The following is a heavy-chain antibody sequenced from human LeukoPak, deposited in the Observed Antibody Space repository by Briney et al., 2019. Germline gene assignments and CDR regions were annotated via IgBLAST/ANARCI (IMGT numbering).Heavy chain of an antibody. CDR2: LSSDGSST. V-gene: IGHV3-74*01. D-gene: IGHD1-26*01. CDR1: GFTFSNYW. J-gene: IGHJ4*02. CDR3: ARSRGSYFYFDY. Sequence: GCSLRLSCAASGFTFSNYWIHWVRQAPGKGLAWVSRLSSDGSSTIYAYSVKGRFTVCRDNAKNTLYLQMNSLRAEDTAVYYCARSRGSYFYFDYWGQGTLVTVSS.